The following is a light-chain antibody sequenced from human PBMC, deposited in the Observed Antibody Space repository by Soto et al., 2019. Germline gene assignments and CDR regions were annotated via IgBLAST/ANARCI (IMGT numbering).Light chain of an antibody. CDR3: SSYTSRSTLDVV. Sequence: QSALTQPASVSGSPGRSITISCTGTRSDVGGYNYVSWYQQHPGKAPKLMIYDVTDRPSGVSNRFSGSKSGNTASLTISGLQAEDEADYYCSSYTSRSTLDVVFGGGTKLTVL. CDR1: RSDVGGYNY. J-gene: IGLJ2*01. V-gene: IGLV2-14*01. CDR2: DVT.